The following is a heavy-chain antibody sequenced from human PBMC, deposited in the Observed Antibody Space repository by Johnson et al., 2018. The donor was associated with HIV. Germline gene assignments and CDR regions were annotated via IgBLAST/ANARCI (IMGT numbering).Heavy chain of an antibody. V-gene: IGHV3-30*03. CDR2: ISYDGSNK. CDR3: VCLRAWTFDI. Sequence: QVQLVESGGDLVQPGGSLRLSCAASGFTFSSYGMHWVRQAPGKGLEWVAVISYDGSNKYYADSVKGRFTISRDNSKNTLYLQMHSLGAEDPAVYCGVCLRAWTFDIWGQGTMVTVSS. CDR1: GFTFSSYG. D-gene: IGHD3-10*01. J-gene: IGHJ3*02.